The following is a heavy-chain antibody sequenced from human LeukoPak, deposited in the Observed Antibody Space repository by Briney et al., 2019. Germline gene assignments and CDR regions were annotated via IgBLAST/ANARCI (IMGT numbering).Heavy chain of an antibody. Sequence: PGGTLRLSCAASGFIFNTYGMNWVRQAPGKGLEWVALISYDGSNKYYADSVKGRFTISRDKSKNTLYLQMNSLRAEDTAVYYCARDFSRGSYKGRDYYMDVWGKGTTVTVSS. CDR1: GFIFNTYG. D-gene: IGHD1-26*01. CDR3: ARDFSRGSYKGRDYYMDV. V-gene: IGHV3-30*03. CDR2: ISYDGSNK. J-gene: IGHJ6*03.